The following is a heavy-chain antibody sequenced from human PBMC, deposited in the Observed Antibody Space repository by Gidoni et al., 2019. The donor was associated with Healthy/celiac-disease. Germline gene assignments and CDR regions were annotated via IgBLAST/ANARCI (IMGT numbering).Heavy chain of an antibody. Sequence: QVQLVQSGAEVKKPGASVKVSCKASGYTFTSYDINWVRQATGQGLEWMGWMNPNSGNTGYAQKFQGRVTMTRNTSISTAYMELSSLRSEDTAVYYCARGSNSYGYSPIAAASGMDVWGQGTTVTVSS. J-gene: IGHJ6*02. CDR2: MNPNSGNT. D-gene: IGHD5-18*01. CDR1: GYTFTSYD. CDR3: ARGSNSYGYSPIAAASGMDV. V-gene: IGHV1-8*01.